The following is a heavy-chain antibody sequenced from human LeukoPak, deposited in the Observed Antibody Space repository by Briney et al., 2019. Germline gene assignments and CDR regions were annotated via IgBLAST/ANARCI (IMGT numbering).Heavy chain of an antibody. J-gene: IGHJ4*02. V-gene: IGHV3-7*04. D-gene: IGHD1-1*01. CDR3: ARDQL. CDR1: GFTFSSYW. Sequence: GGSLRLSCTASGFTFSSYWMSWVRQAPGKGLEWVATIKPDGSEKKYVDSVKGRFTIARDNAKNSLYLRMDSLRVEDTAVFYCARDQLWGQGTLVTVSS. CDR2: IKPDGSEK.